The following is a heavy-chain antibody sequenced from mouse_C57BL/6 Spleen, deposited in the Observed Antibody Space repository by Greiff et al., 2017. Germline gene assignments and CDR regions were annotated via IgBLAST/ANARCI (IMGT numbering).Heavy chain of an antibody. V-gene: IGHV5-4*03. Sequence: EVKLVESGGGLVKPGGSLKLSCAASGFTFSSYAMSWVRQTPEKRLEWVATISDGGSYTYYPDNVKGRFTISRDNAKNNLYLQMSHLKSEDTAMYYCAGGSPAWFAYWGQGTLVTVSA. CDR1: GFTFSSYA. J-gene: IGHJ3*01. D-gene: IGHD1-1*01. CDR2: ISDGGSYT. CDR3: AGGSPAWFAY.